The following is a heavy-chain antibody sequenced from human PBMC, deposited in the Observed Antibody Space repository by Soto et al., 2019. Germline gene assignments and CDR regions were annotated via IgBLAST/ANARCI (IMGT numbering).Heavy chain of an antibody. V-gene: IGHV3-11*05. CDR2: ISSSSSYT. CDR3: ARAFTMVRGVMAYYGMDV. J-gene: IGHJ6*02. Sequence: GSLRLSCAASGFTFSDYYMSWIRQAPGKGLEWVSYISSSSSYTNYADSVKGRFTISRDNAKNSLYLQMNSLRAEDTAVYYCARAFTMVRGVMAYYGMDVWGQGTTVTVSS. CDR1: GFTFSDYY. D-gene: IGHD3-10*01.